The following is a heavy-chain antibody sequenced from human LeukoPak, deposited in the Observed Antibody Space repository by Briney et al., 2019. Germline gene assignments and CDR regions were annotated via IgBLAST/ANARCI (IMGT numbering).Heavy chain of an antibody. J-gene: IGHJ4*02. CDR2: IYPADSDT. Sequence: GESLKISCKTSGYSFTSYWIGWVRQMPGKGLEWMGIIYPADSDTGYSPSFQGQVTISTDKSISTAYLQWSSLKASDTAMYYCARRLRVSAASDYWGQGTLVTASS. CDR1: GYSFTSYW. CDR3: ARRLRVSAASDY. V-gene: IGHV5-51*01. D-gene: IGHD5/OR15-5a*01.